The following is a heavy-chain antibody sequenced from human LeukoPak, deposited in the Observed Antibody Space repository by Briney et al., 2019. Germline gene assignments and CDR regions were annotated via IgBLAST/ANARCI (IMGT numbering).Heavy chain of an antibody. V-gene: IGHV4-59*01. CDR3: AREGCSGGSCYIN. D-gene: IGHD2-15*01. Sequence: SETLSLTCAVYSGSFSSYYWSWIRQPPGKGLEWIGYIYYSGSTNYNPSLKSRVTISVDTSKNQFSLKLSSVTAADTAVYYCAREGCSGGSCYINWGQGTLVTVSS. CDR1: SGSFSSYY. CDR2: IYYSGST. J-gene: IGHJ4*02.